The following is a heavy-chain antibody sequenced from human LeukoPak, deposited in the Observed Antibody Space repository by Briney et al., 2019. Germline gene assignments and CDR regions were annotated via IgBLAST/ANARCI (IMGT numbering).Heavy chain of an antibody. CDR3: AHPTEYSSSWYGNWFDP. CDR2: ISGSGGST. D-gene: IGHD6-13*01. CDR1: GFTFNNYA. Sequence: GGSLRLSCVASGFTFNNYAMTWVRQAPGKGLEWVSAISGSGGSTYYADSVKGRFTISRDNSKNTLYLQMNSLRAEDTAVYYCAHPTEYSSSWYGNWFDPWGQGTLVTVSS. V-gene: IGHV3-23*01. J-gene: IGHJ5*02.